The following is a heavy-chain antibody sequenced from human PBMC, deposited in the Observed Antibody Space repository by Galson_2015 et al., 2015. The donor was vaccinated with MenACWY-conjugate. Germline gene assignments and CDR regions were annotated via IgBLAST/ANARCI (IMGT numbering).Heavy chain of an antibody. CDR1: GFTFSSAW. V-gene: IGHV3-15*01. Sequence: LRLSCAASGFTFSSAWMSWVRQAPGKGLEWVGRIKSKTDGGTTDYAAPVKGRFTISRDDSKNTLYLQMNSLKTEDTAVYYCTTGGDIVVVVAAVNDYWGQGTLVTVSS. J-gene: IGHJ4*02. CDR3: TTGGDIVVVVAAVNDY. D-gene: IGHD2-15*01. CDR2: IKSKTDGGTT.